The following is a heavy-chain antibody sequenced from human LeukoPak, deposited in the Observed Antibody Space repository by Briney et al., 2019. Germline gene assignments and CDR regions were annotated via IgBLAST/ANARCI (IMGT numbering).Heavy chain of an antibody. CDR3: ARNDYSTSSGYDS. CDR1: GFTFSTYS. CDR2: ISSGSDHI. J-gene: IGHJ4*02. D-gene: IGHD6-6*01. V-gene: IGHV3-21*01. Sequence: GALRLSCAVSGFTFSTYSMNWVRQAPGKGREWVSSISSGSDHIYYADSVRGRFTISRDNAKNSLYLQMDSLRAEDTAVFFCARNDYSTSSGYDSWGQGTLVTVSS.